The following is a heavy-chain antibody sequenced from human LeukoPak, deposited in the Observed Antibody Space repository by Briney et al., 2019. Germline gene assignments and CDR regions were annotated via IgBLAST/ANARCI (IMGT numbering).Heavy chain of an antibody. J-gene: IGHJ5*02. CDR1: GFTFSSYA. CDR3: ARDKDSSGYNWFDP. CDR2: ISYDGSNK. Sequence: PGGSLRLFCAASGFTFSSYAMHWVRQAPGKGLEWVAVISYDGSNKYYADSVKGRFTISRDNSKNTPYLQMNSLRAEDTAVYYCARDKDSSGYNWFDPWGQGTLVTVSS. V-gene: IGHV3-30-3*01. D-gene: IGHD6-19*01.